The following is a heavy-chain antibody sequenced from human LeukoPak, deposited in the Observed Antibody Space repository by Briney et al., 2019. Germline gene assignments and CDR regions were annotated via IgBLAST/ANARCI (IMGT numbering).Heavy chain of an antibody. J-gene: IGHJ5*02. CDR1: GGSISSYY. Sequence: SETLSLACTVSGGSISSYYWNWIRQPPGKGLEWIGYIYYSGNTDYNPSLKSRLTISVDTSENQLSLKLASVPAADTAVYYCARGGRIAPRNWFDPWGQGTLVTVSS. V-gene: IGHV4-59*01. D-gene: IGHD6-6*01. CDR3: ARGGRIAPRNWFDP. CDR2: IYYSGNT.